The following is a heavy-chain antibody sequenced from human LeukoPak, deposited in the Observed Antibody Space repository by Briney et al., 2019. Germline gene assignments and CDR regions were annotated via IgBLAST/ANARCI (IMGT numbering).Heavy chain of an antibody. D-gene: IGHD5-12*01. CDR2: ISNSGDYT. J-gene: IGHJ4*02. CDR1: GFTFTSHA. V-gene: IGHV3-23*01. Sequence: GGSLRLSCAASGFTFTSHAMNWVRQAPGKGLEWVSGISNSGDYTYYADSVKGRFTISRDNSKNTLYLQMNSLSAEDTAKYYCTKTYSGYDGVDYWGQGTLVTVSS. CDR3: TKTYSGYDGVDY.